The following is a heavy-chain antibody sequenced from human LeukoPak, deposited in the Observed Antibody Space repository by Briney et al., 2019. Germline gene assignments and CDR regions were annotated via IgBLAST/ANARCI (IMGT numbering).Heavy chain of an antibody. J-gene: IGHJ4*02. V-gene: IGHV4-4*07. CDR1: GGSISSYY. Sequence: PSETQSLTCTVSGGSISSYYWSWIRQPAGKGLEWIGRVYTSGSTNYNPSFRSRVTMSVDTSKNQLSLKLSSVTAADSSVYYCAGRDSWGQGTLVTVSS. CDR3: AGRDS. D-gene: IGHD1-26*01. CDR2: VYTSGST.